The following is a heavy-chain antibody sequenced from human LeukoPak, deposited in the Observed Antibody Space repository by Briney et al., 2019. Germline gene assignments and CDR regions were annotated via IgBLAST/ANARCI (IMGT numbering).Heavy chain of an antibody. CDR1: GFTFSSYA. CDR3: ARDVGGAGSH. J-gene: IGHJ4*02. Sequence: GGSLRLSCAASGFTFSSYAMHWVRQAPGEGLVWVSRIDEHGTTIDYADSVRDRFTISRDNAKNTLYLHMNSLRAEDTAMYYCARDVGGAGSHWGQGSLVTVSS. D-gene: IGHD3-10*01. V-gene: IGHV3-74*01. CDR2: IDEHGTTI.